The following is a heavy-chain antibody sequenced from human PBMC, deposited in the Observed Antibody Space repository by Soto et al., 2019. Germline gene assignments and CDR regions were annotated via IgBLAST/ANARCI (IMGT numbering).Heavy chain of an antibody. V-gene: IGHV3-21*01. CDR2: ISSSSSYI. CDR3: ARQLQQLVGHRTAFDI. J-gene: IGHJ3*02. Sequence: GGSLRLSCAASGFTFSSYSMNWVRQAPGKGLEWVSSISSSSSYIYYADSVKGRFTISRDNAKNSLYLQMNSLRAEDTAVYYCARQLQQLVGHRTAFDIWGQGTMVTVSS. CDR1: GFTFSSYS. D-gene: IGHD6-13*01.